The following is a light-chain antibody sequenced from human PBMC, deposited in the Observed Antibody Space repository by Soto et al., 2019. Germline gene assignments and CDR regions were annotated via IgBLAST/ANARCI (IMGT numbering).Light chain of an antibody. CDR2: HAS. V-gene: IGKV1-5*02. J-gene: IGKJ3*01. CDR3: QPFISYS. CDR1: QSISNW. Sequence: EIKMTKSPSSLSASISAIVTIICRASQSISNWLAWYQQKPGTAPKVLIYHASNLQSGVPSRFSGSGSGTEFTLTFCSLQPDDFATYYFQPFISYSFGHVAIVDV.